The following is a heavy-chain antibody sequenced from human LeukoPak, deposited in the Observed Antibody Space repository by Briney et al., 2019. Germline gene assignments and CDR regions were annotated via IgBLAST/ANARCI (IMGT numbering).Heavy chain of an antibody. CDR3: ARELPPVVKYYFDY. Sequence: PGGSLRLSCAPSGLTSSICAVRWARQAPGKGLEWVSGIGASGGSTYYADSVKGRFTISRDNSKNTLYLQMNSLRAEDTGLYYCARELPPVVKYYFDYWGQGTLVTVSS. V-gene: IGHV3-23*01. D-gene: IGHD3-22*01. J-gene: IGHJ4*02. CDR1: GLTSSICA. CDR2: IGASGGST.